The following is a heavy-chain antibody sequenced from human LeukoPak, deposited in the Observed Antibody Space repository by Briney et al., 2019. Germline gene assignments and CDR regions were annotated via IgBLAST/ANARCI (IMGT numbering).Heavy chain of an antibody. CDR1: GFTFSSYW. CDR2: INSDGSST. J-gene: IGHJ4*02. CDR3: ARGEVRTTLFDY. Sequence: GGSLRLSCAASGFTFSSYWMHWVRQAPGKGLEWVSRINSDGSSTYYADSVKGRFTTSRDNTKNTLFLQMNSLRAEDTAVYYCARGEVRTTLFDYWGQGTLVTVSS. D-gene: IGHD3-10*01. V-gene: IGHV3-74*01.